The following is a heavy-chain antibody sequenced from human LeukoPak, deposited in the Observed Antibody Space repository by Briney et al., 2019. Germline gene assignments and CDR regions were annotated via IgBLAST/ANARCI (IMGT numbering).Heavy chain of an antibody. V-gene: IGHV3-64*02. CDR2: ITSNGVGK. Sequence: PGGSLRLSCTASGFTFMSYAMHWVRQAPGKGLEYVSSITSNGVGKYYADSVEGRFSISRDNSKNTLYLQLDSLRTEDMAIYYCARACTDTTCPFDSWAGEPWSPSPQ. CDR1: GFTFMSYA. J-gene: IGHJ4*02. CDR3: ARACTDTTCPFDS. D-gene: IGHD2-8*02.